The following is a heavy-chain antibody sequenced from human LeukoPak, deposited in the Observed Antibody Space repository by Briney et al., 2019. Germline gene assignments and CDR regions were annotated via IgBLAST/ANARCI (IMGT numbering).Heavy chain of an antibody. Sequence: PSETLSLTCAVYGGSFSGYYWSWIRQPPGKGLEWIGYIYYSGSTNYNPSLKSRVTISVDTSKKQVSLNLSSVTAADTAVYYCARVAARYVGMDVWGQGTTVTVSS. D-gene: IGHD6-6*01. CDR3: ARVAARYVGMDV. V-gene: IGHV4-59*01. CDR1: GGSFSGYY. J-gene: IGHJ6*02. CDR2: IYYSGST.